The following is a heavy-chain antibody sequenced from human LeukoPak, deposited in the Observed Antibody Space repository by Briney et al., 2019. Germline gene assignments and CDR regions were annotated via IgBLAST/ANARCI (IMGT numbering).Heavy chain of an antibody. CDR2: IYYRGST. V-gene: IGHV4-59*08. CDR3: ARGGYSTGYYCYFDY. Sequence: SETLSLTCTVSGGSISSYYWSWIRQPPGKGLEWIGYIYYRGSTNYNPSLKSRVTISVDTSQNQFSLKMSPVTAADTAVYYCARGGYSTGYYCYFDYWGQGTLVTVSS. CDR1: GGSISSYY. J-gene: IGHJ4*02. D-gene: IGHD3-22*01.